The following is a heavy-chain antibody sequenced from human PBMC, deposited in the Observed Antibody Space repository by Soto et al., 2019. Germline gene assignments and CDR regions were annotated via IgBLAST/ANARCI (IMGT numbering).Heavy chain of an antibody. CDR1: GGSISSSNW. D-gene: IGHD3-10*01. CDR2: IYHSGST. Sequence: PSETLSLTCAVSGGSISSSNWWSWVRQPPGKGLEWIGEIYHSGSTNYNPSLKSRVTISVDKSKNQFSLKLSSVTAADTAVYYCARDKCRYYEELHGCYYGMDVWGHGTTVTVSS. CDR3: ARDKCRYYEELHGCYYGMDV. V-gene: IGHV4-4*02. J-gene: IGHJ6*02.